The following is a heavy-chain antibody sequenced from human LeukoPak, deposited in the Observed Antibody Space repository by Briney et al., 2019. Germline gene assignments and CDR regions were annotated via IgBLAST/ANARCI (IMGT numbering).Heavy chain of an antibody. CDR1: GFTLSHYG. CDR3: ARDAQRGFDYSNSLQY. CDR2: IWSDGTNQ. J-gene: IGHJ4*02. D-gene: IGHD4-11*01. Sequence: GGSLRLSCAASGFTLSHYGMHWVRQAPGKGLEWVAVIWSDGTNQYYADSVKGRFTISRDDSQKTVYLEMNSLRTEDTAMYYCARDAQRGFDYSNSLQYWGKGTLVTVSS. V-gene: IGHV3-33*01.